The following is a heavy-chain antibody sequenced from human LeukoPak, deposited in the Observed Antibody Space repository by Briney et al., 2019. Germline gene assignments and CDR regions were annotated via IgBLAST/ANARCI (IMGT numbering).Heavy chain of an antibody. J-gene: IGHJ4*02. V-gene: IGHV4-59*08. CDR3: ARQLRGEAVAGHHHPFDY. D-gene: IGHD6-19*01. Sequence: KPSQTLSLTWTVSGGSVSSYYWNCIRQPPGKGLEWIWYIYYSGSTNYNPSLKSRVTISVDTTKNQFSLRLSSVTTADTSVYFCARQLRGEAVAGHHHPFDYWGQGTLVTVSS. CDR2: IYYSGST. CDR1: GGSVSSYY.